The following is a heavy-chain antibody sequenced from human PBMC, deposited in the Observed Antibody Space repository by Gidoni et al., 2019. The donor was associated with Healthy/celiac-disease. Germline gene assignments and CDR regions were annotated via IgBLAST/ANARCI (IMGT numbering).Heavy chain of an antibody. Sequence: QVQLVESGGGVVQPGRSLRLSCAASGFTFSSYAMHWVRQAPGKGLEWVAVISYDGSNKYYADSVKGRFTISRDNSKNTLYLQMNSLRAEDTAVYYCARDPTTPPYYYYGMDVWGQGTTVTVSS. CDR1: GFTFSSYA. V-gene: IGHV3-30-3*01. CDR2: ISYDGSNK. J-gene: IGHJ6*02. CDR3: ARDPTTPPYYYYGMDV.